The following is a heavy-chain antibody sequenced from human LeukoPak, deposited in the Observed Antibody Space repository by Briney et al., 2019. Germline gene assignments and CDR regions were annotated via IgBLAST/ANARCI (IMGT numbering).Heavy chain of an antibody. J-gene: IGHJ1*01. CDR3: ARASYCSSTSCYAFQH. D-gene: IGHD2-2*01. V-gene: IGHV3-21*03. Sequence: GGSLRLSCAASGFTFSNAWMSWGRQAPGKGLEWVSSISSSSSYIYYADSVKGRFTISRDNAKNSLYLQMNSLRAEDTAVYYCARASYCSSTSCYAFQHWGQGTLVTVSS. CDR1: GFTFSNAW. CDR2: ISSSSSYI.